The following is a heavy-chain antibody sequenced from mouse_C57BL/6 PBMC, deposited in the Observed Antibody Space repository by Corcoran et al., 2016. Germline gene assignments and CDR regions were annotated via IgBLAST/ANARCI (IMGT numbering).Heavy chain of an antibody. V-gene: IGHV1-26*01. Sequence: EVQLQQSGPELVKPGASVKISCKASGYTFTDYYMNWVKQSHGKSLEWIGDINTNNGGTSYNQKFKGKATLTVDKSSSTAYMELRSLTSEDSAVYYGAAGDWDSYFDYWSQGTTLTVSS. J-gene: IGHJ2*01. CDR1: GYTFTDYY. CDR3: AAGDWDSYFDY. CDR2: INTNNGGT. D-gene: IGHD4-1*01.